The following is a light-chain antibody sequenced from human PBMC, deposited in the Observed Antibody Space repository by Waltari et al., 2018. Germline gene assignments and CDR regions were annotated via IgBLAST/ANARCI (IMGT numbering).Light chain of an antibody. J-gene: IGKJ2*01. CDR2: GAS. Sequence: RASRRGGSSYVAWYQQKPGQAPRLLIYGASSRATRIPDRFSGSGSGTDLTLTISRLEPHDFAVYYCQQYGSSPPYTFGQGIKLEIK. CDR3: QQYGSSPPYT. CDR1: RRGGSSY. V-gene: IGKV3-20*01.